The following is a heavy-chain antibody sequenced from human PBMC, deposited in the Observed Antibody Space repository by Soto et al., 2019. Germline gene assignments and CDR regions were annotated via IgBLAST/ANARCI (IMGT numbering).Heavy chain of an antibody. D-gene: IGHD2-15*01. J-gene: IGHJ5*02. CDR3: ARGAVLILPPENNWFDP. V-gene: IGHV1-46*01. CDR1: GYTFTSYY. CDR2: ISPSGGST. Sequence: VQLVQSGAEVKKPGASVKVSCKASGYTFTSYYMHWVRQAPGQGLEWMGIISPSGGSTSYAQMFQGRVTMTRDTSTSTVYMELSSLRSEDTAVYYCARGAVLILPPENNWFDPWGQGTLVTVSS.